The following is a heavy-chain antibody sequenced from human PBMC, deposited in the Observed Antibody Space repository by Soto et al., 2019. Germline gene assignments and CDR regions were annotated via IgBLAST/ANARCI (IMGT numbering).Heavy chain of an antibody. CDR2: ISAYNGNT. Sequence: QVPLVQSGAEVKKPGASVKVSCKASGYTFTSYGISWVRQAPGQGLEWMGWISAYNGNTTYAQKLQGRVTTTTDTATSPAYMELGRLRSADTAVYSCASDRGGGDSLYRYNWFDPWGQGTLVTVSS. D-gene: IGHD2-21*02. CDR1: GYTFTSYG. J-gene: IGHJ5*02. CDR3: ASDRGGGDSLYRYNWFDP. V-gene: IGHV1-18*04.